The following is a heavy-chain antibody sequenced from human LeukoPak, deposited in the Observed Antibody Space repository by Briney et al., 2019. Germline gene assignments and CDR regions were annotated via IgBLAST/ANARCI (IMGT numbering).Heavy chain of an antibody. CDR3: YEGGTSDDAFDI. J-gene: IGHJ3*02. V-gene: IGHV3-30-3*01. D-gene: IGHD4-23*01. CDR1: GFTFSSYA. CDR2: ISYDGSNK. Sequence: GGSLRLSCAASGFTFSSYAMHWVRQAPGKGLEWVAVISYDGSNKYYADSVKGRFTISRDNSKNTLYLQMNSLRAEDTAVYYCYEGGTSDDAFDIWGQGTMVTVSS.